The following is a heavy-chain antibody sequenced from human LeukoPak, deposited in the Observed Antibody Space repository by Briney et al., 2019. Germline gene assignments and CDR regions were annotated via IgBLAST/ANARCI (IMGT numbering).Heavy chain of an antibody. V-gene: IGHV1-69*13. Sequence: SVKVSCKASGGTFSSYAISWVRQAPGQGLEWMGGIIPIFGTANYAQKFQGRVTITADESTSTAYMELSSLRSEDTAVYYCASEPDVGESQWSLFDPWGQGTLVTVSS. CDR2: IIPIFGTA. CDR3: ASEPDVGESQWSLFDP. CDR1: GGTFSSYA. D-gene: IGHD3-16*01. J-gene: IGHJ5*02.